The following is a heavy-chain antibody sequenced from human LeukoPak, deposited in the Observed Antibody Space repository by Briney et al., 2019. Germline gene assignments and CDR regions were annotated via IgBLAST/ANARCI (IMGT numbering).Heavy chain of an antibody. D-gene: IGHD2/OR15-2a*01. CDR3: ATWDSNSAQGFDP. V-gene: IGHV4-39*02. CDR2: IYYTGIT. CDR1: GGSIRGTYY. J-gene: IGHJ5*02. Sequence: SETLSLICTVSGGSIRGTYYWAWIRQPPGMGLEWIGYIYYTGITYYNPSLKSRVTISVDTSKKHFSLKLTSVTAADTAVYYCATWDSNSAQGFDPWGPGTLITVSS.